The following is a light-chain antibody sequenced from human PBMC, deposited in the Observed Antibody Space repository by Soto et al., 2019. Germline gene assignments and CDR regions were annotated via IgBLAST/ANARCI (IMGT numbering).Light chain of an antibody. J-gene: IGLJ1*01. V-gene: IGLV2-14*01. CDR2: SVS. CDR3: ISYTVSRSYV. CDR1: SSDIGTYDH. Sequence: QSALTQPASVSGSPGQSTTISCSGTSSDIGTYDHVAWVQQFPGKTPKLMIYSVSNRPSGVSYRFSGSKSGNTASLTISGLQAEDEADYYCISYTVSRSYVFGTGTKLTVL.